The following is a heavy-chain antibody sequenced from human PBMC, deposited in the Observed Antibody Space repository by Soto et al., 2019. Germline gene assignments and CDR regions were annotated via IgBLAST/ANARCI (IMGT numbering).Heavy chain of an antibody. CDR1: GGSISSYY. CDR3: ARGVAVAGTVGFVDY. Sequence: SETLSLTCTVSGGSISSYYWSWIRQPPGKGLEWIGYIYYSGSTNYNPSLKSRVTISVDTSKNQFSLKLSSVTAADTAVYYCARGVAVAGTVGFVDYWGQGTLVTVSS. CDR2: IYYSGST. D-gene: IGHD6-19*01. J-gene: IGHJ4*02. V-gene: IGHV4-59*01.